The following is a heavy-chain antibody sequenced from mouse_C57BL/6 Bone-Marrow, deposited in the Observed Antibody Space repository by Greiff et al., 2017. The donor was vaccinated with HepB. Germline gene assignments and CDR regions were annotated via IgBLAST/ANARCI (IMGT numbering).Heavy chain of an antibody. D-gene: IGHD3-2*02. J-gene: IGHJ2*01. CDR1: GYAFTNYL. V-gene: IGHV1-54*01. CDR3: ARSRQLRLPFDY. Sequence: VQRVESGAELVRPGTSVKVSCKASGYAFTNYLIEWVKQRPGQGLEWIGVINPGSGGTNYNGKFKGKATLTADKSSSTAYMQLSSLTSEDSAVYFCARSRQLRLPFDYWGQGTTLTVSS. CDR2: INPGSGGT.